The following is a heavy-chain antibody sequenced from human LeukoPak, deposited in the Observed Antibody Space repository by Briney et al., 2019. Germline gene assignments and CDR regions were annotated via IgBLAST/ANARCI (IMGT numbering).Heavy chain of an antibody. D-gene: IGHD6-19*01. J-gene: IGHJ4*02. CDR3: ARRPNTRIAVSYFDY. V-gene: IGHV7-4-1*02. Sequence: ASVKVSCKASGYTFTSYAMNWVRQAPGQGLEWMGWINTNTGNPTYAQGFTGRFVFSLDTSVSTAYLQISSLKAEDTAVYYCARRPNTRIAVSYFDYWGQGTLVTVSS. CDR1: GYTFTSYA. CDR2: INTNTGNP.